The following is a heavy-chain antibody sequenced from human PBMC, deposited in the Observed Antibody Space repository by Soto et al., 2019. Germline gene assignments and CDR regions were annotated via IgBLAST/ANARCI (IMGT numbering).Heavy chain of an antibody. CDR2: VSDSGGST. D-gene: IGHD1-26*01. J-gene: IGHJ4*02. V-gene: IGHV3-23*01. Sequence: DVQLLESGGGLVQPGGSLRLSCAASGFTFSSIAMNWFPQAPGQGLEWVSTVSDSGGSTYYADSVQGRFTISRDNSKNTLFLHMNSLGAEDTAIYYCARTIVGGVVHAFDFWGQGTLVTVSS. CDR3: ARTIVGGVVHAFDF. CDR1: GFTFSSIA.